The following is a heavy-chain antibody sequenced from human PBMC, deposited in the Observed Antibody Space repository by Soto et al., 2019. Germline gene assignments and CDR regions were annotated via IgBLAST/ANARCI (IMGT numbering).Heavy chain of an antibody. J-gene: IGHJ6*02. CDR1: GYTFSNYA. CDR3: ANNGDYYYYGMDV. CDR2: INAGNGKT. V-gene: IGHV1-3*01. Sequence: QVQLVQSGAEVKKPGASVKVSCKASGYTFSNYATHWVRQAPGQRLEWMGWINAGNGKTKYSQNFQGRVTITRDTSASTAYMELSSLRSEDTAVYYGANNGDYYYYGMDVWGQGTTVTVSS. D-gene: IGHD4-17*01.